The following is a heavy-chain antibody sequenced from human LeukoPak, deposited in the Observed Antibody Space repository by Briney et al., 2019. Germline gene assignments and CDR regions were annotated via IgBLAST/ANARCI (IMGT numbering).Heavy chain of an antibody. CDR1: GFTLSHYA. Sequence: GGSLRLSCEASGFTLSHYAMSWVRQAPGKGLEWVSAISGSGVSTYYADSVKGRFTISRDNSKNTLYLQMNSLRAEDTAVYYCARSGSGSSWYYFDYWGQGTLVTVSS. V-gene: IGHV3-23*01. J-gene: IGHJ4*02. CDR2: ISGSGVST. D-gene: IGHD1-26*01. CDR3: ARSGSGSSWYYFDY.